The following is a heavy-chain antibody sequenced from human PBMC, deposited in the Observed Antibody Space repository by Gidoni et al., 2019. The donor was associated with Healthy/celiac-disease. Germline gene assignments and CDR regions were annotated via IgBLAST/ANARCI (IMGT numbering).Heavy chain of an antibody. Sequence: EVQLVESGGGLVKPGGSLSLSCAASGFTFSSYSMNWVRQAPGKGLEWVSSISSSSSYIYYADSVKGRFTISRDNAKNSLYLQMNSLRAEDTAVYYCARSPVTTYFDYWGQGTLVTVSS. V-gene: IGHV3-21*01. CDR3: ARSPVTTYFDY. D-gene: IGHD4-17*01. CDR1: GFTFSSYS. CDR2: ISSSSSYI. J-gene: IGHJ4*02.